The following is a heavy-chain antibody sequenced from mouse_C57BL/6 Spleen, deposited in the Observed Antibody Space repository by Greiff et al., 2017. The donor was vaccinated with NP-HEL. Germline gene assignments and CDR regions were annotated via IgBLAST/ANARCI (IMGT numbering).Heavy chain of an antibody. J-gene: IGHJ2*01. CDR1: GYAFSSYW. CDR2: IYPGDGDT. Sequence: QVQLQQSGAELVKPGASVKISCKASGYAFSSYWMNWVKQRPGKGLEWIGQIYPGDGDTNYNGKFKGKATLTADKYSSTAYMQLSILTSEDSAVYFCDRYDYASYYCDYWGKGTTLTVSS. D-gene: IGHD2-4*01. CDR3: DRYDYASYYCDY. V-gene: IGHV1-80*01.